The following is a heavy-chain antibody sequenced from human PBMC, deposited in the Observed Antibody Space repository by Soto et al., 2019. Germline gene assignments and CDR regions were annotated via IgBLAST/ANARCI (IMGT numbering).Heavy chain of an antibody. CDR1: GYTFTSYD. J-gene: IGHJ3*02. CDR2: MNPNSGNT. V-gene: IGHV1-8*01. CDR3: ASSTGYDACDI. Sequence: ASPKVSCKASGYTFTSYDINAVRQATGQGLEWMGWMNPNSGNTGYAQKFQGRVTMTRSTSISTAYMELSSLRSEDTAVYHCASSTGYDACDIWGQGTMVTFS. D-gene: IGHD3-9*01.